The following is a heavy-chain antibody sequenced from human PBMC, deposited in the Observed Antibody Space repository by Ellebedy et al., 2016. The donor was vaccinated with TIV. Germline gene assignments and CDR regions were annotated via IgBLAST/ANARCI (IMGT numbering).Heavy chain of an antibody. V-gene: IGHV4-38-2*02. CDR1: HYPISGGYN. CDR2: MFHSGST. D-gene: IGHD3-16*01. J-gene: IGHJ4*02. Sequence: SETLSLTXSVSHYPISGGYNWGWVRQTPVKGLEWIGSMFHSGSTYYNPSLKSRVTMSVDTSKNQLSLRLSSVTAADTAIYYCARMRSYGFSTPGYWGQGTLVTVSS. CDR3: ARMRSYGFSTPGY.